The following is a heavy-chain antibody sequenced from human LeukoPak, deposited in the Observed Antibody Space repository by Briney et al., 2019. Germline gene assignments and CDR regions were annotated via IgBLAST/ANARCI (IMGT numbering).Heavy chain of an antibody. V-gene: IGHV3-21*01. Sequence: GGSLRLSCAASGFTFSSYSMNWVRQAPGKGLEWVSSISSSSSYIYYADSVKGRFTISRDNAKNTLYLQMNSLRAEDTAVYYCAKDSRRYCSGGSCYLFQHWGQGTLVTVSS. CDR3: AKDSRRYCSGGSCYLFQH. CDR2: ISSSSSYI. CDR1: GFTFSSYS. J-gene: IGHJ1*01. D-gene: IGHD2-15*01.